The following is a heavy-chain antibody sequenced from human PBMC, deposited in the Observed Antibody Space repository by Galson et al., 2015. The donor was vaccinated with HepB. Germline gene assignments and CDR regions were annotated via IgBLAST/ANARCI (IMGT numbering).Heavy chain of an antibody. D-gene: IGHD2-15*01. CDR1: GYTFNKYY. CDR3: ARGSDSSSPFTDGFYSDF. CDR2: ISAYNGAT. V-gene: IGHV1-18*01. Sequence: SVKVSCRASGYTFNKYYVTWVRQAPGQGLELVGWISAYNGATKYAQKVQGRLTMTTDTPTSTAYMELRDLRSDDPAVYYCARGSDSSSPFTDGFYSDFWGQGTLVTVSS. J-gene: IGHJ4*02.